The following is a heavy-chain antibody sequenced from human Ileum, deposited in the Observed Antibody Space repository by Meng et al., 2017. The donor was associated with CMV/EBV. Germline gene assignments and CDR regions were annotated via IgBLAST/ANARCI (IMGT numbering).Heavy chain of an antibody. V-gene: IGHV4-4*07. D-gene: IGHD1-26*01. CDR2: FYSSDTY. Sequence: HVQLHESGPGLVKPSESLSLTCTVSGGSVNNYYWSWIRQSAVKGLEWIGRFYSSDTYNYHPSLDSRVTMSLDTSKNQFSLNLRSVTAADTATYYCARGPGASTREGFDYWGLGTLVTVSS. CDR3: ARGPGASTREGFDY. CDR1: GGSVNNYY. J-gene: IGHJ4*02.